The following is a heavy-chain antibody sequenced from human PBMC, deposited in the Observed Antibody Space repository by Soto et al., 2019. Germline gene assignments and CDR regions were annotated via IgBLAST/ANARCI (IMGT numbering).Heavy chain of an antibody. CDR1: GFSLSTSGVG. CDR3: AHKGGGDRILDY. CDR2: IYWDDAK. V-gene: IGHV2-5*02. J-gene: IGHJ4*02. D-gene: IGHD3-16*01. Sequence: QITLKESGPTLVKPTQTLTLTCTFSGFSLSTSGVGVGWIRQPPGKALEWLALIYWDDAKHYSPSLKSRLTNTKNTPKNQVVLKMTNMGPVDTATYYCAHKGGGDRILDYWGQGTLVTVSS.